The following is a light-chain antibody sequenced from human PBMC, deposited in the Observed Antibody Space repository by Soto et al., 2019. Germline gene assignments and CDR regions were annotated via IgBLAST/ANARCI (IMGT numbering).Light chain of an antibody. CDR3: QQYNSYPVT. Sequence: AIQLTQSPSSLSASVGDRVTITCRASQGISSALAWYQQKPGRGPQFLIFHASTLGSGVPSRFSGSGSGTGFTLTISSLQPEDSATYYCQQYNSYPVTFGGGTQVEI. J-gene: IGKJ4*01. V-gene: IGKV1-13*02. CDR1: QGISSA. CDR2: HAS.